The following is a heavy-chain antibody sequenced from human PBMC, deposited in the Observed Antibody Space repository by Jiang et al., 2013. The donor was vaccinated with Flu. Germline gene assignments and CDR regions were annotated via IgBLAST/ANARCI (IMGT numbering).Heavy chain of an antibody. CDR2: INTDHGGT. V-gene: IGHV1-3*04. CDR3: ARMIYSGSGSFYHWFDP. CDR1: GYSFTTYA. D-gene: IGHD3-10*01. J-gene: IGHJ5*02. Sequence: KKPGASVTISCKASGYSFTTYAMHWVRLAPGQRLEWLGWINTDHGGTRYSQKFQGRVTFTRDTSANTAYMELNSLTSEDTGVYYCARMIYSGSGSFYHWFDPWGQGTLVTVSS.